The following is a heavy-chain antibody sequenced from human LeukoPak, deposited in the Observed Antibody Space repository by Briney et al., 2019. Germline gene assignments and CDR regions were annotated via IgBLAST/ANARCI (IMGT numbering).Heavy chain of an antibody. CDR2: ISAYNGNT. CDR1: GYTFISYG. V-gene: IGHV1-18*01. J-gene: IGHJ4*02. CDR3: AREACRRGFDY. Sequence: GASVKVSCKASGYTFISYGISWVRQAPGQGLEWMGWISAYNGNTNYAQKLQGRVTMTTDTSTSTAYMELRSLRSDDAAVYYCAREACRRGFDYWGQGTLVTVSS.